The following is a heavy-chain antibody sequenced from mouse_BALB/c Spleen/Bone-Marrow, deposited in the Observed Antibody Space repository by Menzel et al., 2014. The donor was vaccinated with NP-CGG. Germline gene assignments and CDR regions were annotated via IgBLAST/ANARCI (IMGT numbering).Heavy chain of an antibody. CDR1: GFTFTDYY. CDR3: ARGGNDLDY. V-gene: IGHV7-3*02. D-gene: IGHD2-3*01. Sequence: EVHLVESGGGLVQPGGSLRLSCATSGFTFTDYYMSWVRQPPGKALEWLGFIRNKANGYTTEYSASVKGRFTISRDHSQSILYLQMNTLRAEDSATYYCARGGNDLDYWGQGTTLTVSS. J-gene: IGHJ2*01. CDR2: IRNKANGYTT.